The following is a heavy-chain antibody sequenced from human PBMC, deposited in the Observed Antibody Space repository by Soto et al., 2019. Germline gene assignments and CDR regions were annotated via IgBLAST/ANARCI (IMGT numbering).Heavy chain of an antibody. J-gene: IGHJ6*02. V-gene: IGHV3-23*01. CDR2: ISGSGGST. D-gene: IGHD1-26*01. CDR1: GFTFSSYA. Sequence: EVQLLESGGGLVQPGGSLRLSCAASGFTFSSYAMSWVRQAPGKGLEWVSAISGSGGSTYYADSVKGRFTISRDNSKNTLYLQMNSLRAEDTAVYYCAKDDPNSLVGATYSDYYGMDVWGQGTTVTVSS. CDR3: AKDDPNSLVGATYSDYYGMDV.